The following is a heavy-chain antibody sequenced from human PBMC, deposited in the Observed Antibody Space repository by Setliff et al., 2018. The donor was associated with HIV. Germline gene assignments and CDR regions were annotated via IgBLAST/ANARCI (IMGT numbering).Heavy chain of an antibody. Sequence: ETLSLTCTVSGDSVSSRSYYWSWIRQPPGKGLERIGYIYYSGSTNYNPSLKSRVTISVDTSKNHFSLKLRSVTAADTAVYYCAQLGMVDDFDYWGQGTLVTVSS. D-gene: IGHD1-1*01. CDR1: GDSVSSRSYY. V-gene: IGHV4-61*03. J-gene: IGHJ4*02. CDR3: AQLGMVDDFDY. CDR2: IYYSGST.